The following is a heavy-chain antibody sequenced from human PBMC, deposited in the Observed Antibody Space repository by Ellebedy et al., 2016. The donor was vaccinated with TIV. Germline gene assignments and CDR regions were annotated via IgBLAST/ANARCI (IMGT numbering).Heavy chain of an antibody. V-gene: IGHV3-23*01. CDR2: ISFSGGST. Sequence: GESLKISXAASGFTFSDSAMSWVRQAPGKGLHWVSSISFSGGSTAYADSVKGRFTISRDNSNNIVYLQMNSLRAEDTAVYFCAKDEGSTVVSKGRDYWGQGTLVTVSP. J-gene: IGHJ4*02. D-gene: IGHD4-23*01. CDR3: AKDEGSTVVSKGRDY. CDR1: GFTFSDSA.